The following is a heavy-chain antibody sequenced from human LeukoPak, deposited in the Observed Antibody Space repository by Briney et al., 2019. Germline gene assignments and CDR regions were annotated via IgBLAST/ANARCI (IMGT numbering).Heavy chain of an antibody. CDR2: IWSDGIKT. CDR1: GFAFNNYA. V-gene: IGHV3-33*01. J-gene: IGHJ4*02. Sequence: PGGSLRLSCAASGFAFNNYAMHWVRQAPGKGLEWVAGIWSDGIKTFYADSVKGRFTISRDSSKNSLFLQMNSLRAEDTALYYCARDYCSNGGCSATRDYWGQGTLVTVSS. D-gene: IGHD2-8*01. CDR3: ARDYCSNGGCSATRDY.